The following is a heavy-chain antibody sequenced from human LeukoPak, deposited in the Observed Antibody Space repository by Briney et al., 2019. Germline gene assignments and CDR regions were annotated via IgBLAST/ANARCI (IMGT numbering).Heavy chain of an antibody. D-gene: IGHD5-18*01. CDR3: AKGYSYFDY. CDR1: GFTFSRYG. J-gene: IGHJ4*02. Sequence: PGGSLRLSCAASGFTFSRYGMHWVRQAPGKGLEWVAVISYDGSNKYYADSVKGRFTISRGNSKNTLYLQMNSLRAEDTAVYYCAKGYSYFDYWGQGTLVTVSS. V-gene: IGHV3-30*18. CDR2: ISYDGSNK.